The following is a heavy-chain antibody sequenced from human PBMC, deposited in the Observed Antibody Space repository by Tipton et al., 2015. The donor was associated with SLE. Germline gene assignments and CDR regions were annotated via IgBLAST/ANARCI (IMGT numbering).Heavy chain of an antibody. D-gene: IGHD6-13*01. Sequence: TLSLTCTVSGDSISSGGHYWTWIRHHPGKGLEWLGYIYYSGSTSFNPSLKSRLSISVDTSKNQFSLDMRSLTAADTAVYYCARSKTAAGLLDNWGRGTLVTVSS. V-gene: IGHV4-31*03. CDR1: GDSISSGGHY. CDR3: ARSKTAAGLLDN. J-gene: IGHJ4*02. CDR2: IYYSGST.